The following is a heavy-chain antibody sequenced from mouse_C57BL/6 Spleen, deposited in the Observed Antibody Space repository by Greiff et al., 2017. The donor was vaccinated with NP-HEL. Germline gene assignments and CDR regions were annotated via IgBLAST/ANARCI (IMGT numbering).Heavy chain of an antibody. CDR3: ARFDDGYYYAMDY. CDR2: INPSSGYT. V-gene: IGHV1-7*01. J-gene: IGHJ4*01. CDR1: GYTFTSYW. D-gene: IGHD2-3*01. Sequence: QVQLQQSGAEPAKPGASLKLSFKASGYTFTSYWMHWVKQRPGQGLEWIGYINPSSGYTKYNQKFKDKATLTADKSSSTAYMQLSSLTYEDSAVYYCARFDDGYYYAMDYWGQGTSVTVSS.